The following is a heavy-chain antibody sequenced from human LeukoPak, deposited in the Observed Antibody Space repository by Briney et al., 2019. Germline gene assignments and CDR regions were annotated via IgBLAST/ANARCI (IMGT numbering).Heavy chain of an antibody. CDR1: GGTFSSYA. CDR2: IIPIFGTA. Sequence: SVKVSCKASGGTFSSYAISWVRQAPGQGLEWMGGIIPIFGTANYAQKFQGRVTITADKSTSTAYMELSSLRSEDTAVYYCASRYCSSTSCYGYYYGMDVWGKGTTVTVSS. CDR3: ASRYCSSTSCYGYYYGMDV. D-gene: IGHD2-2*01. J-gene: IGHJ6*04. V-gene: IGHV1-69*06.